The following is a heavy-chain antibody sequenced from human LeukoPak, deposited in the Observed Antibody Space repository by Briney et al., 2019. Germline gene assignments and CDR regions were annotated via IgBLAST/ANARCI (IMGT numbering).Heavy chain of an antibody. J-gene: IGHJ4*02. CDR3: AVNYYDSSGYYFDY. D-gene: IGHD3-22*01. CDR2: IYYSGST. V-gene: IGHV4-39*01. Sequence: PSENLSLTCTVSGGSISSSSYYWRWIRQPPGKGLEWIGSIYYSGSTYYNPSLKSRVTISVDTSKNQFSLKLSSVTAADTAVYYCAVNYYDSSGYYFDYWGQGTLVTVSS. CDR1: GGSISSSSYY.